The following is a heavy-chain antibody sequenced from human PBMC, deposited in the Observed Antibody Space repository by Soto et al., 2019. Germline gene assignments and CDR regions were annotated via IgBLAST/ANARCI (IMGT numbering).Heavy chain of an antibody. CDR3: ARDLRAVGMASRFDP. CDR2: IGNRGTVI. Sequence: QVQLVEYGGGLVKPGGSLRLSCEASGFTFGDYYMTWIRQAPGKGLEWVSFIGNRGTVIYYADSVKGRFTIFRDNAKNSLYLQMNSLRAEETAMYYCARDLRAVGMASRFDPWGQGTLVTVSS. CDR1: GFTFGDYY. D-gene: IGHD6-13*01. J-gene: IGHJ5*02. V-gene: IGHV3-11*01.